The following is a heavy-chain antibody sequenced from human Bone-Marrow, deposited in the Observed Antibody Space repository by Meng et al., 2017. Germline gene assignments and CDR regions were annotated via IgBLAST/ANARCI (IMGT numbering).Heavy chain of an antibody. Sequence: QVQLQQWGAGPLKPSETLSLTCAVYGGSFSGYYWSWIRQPPGKGLEWIGEFHHSGTTNYNPSLRSRVTISVDTSKNQFSLRLTSVTAADTAVYYCAASSGWYRIDSWGQGTLVTVSS. CDR2: FHHSGTT. V-gene: IGHV4-34*01. D-gene: IGHD6-19*01. J-gene: IGHJ4*02. CDR3: AASSGWYRIDS. CDR1: GGSFSGYY.